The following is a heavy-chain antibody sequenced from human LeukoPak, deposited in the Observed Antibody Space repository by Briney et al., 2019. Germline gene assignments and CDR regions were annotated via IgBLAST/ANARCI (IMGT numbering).Heavy chain of an antibody. CDR1: GGSFSGYY. CDR3: ARGQGTYYYDSSGYRRYYFDY. J-gene: IGHJ4*02. Sequence: SETLSLTCAVYGGSFSGYYWSWIRQPPGKGLEWIGEINHSGSTNYNPSLKSRVTISVDTSKNQFSLKLSSVTAADTAVYYCARGQGTYYYDSSGYRRYYFDYWGQGTLVTVSS. V-gene: IGHV4-34*01. D-gene: IGHD3-22*01. CDR2: INHSGST.